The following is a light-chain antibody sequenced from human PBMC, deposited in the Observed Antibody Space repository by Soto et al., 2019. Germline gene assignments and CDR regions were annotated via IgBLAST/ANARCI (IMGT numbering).Light chain of an antibody. J-gene: IGKJ1*01. V-gene: IGKV1-5*03. Sequence: DIQLTQSPSTLSASVGDRVTITCRASQSISSWLAWYQQKPGKAPNLLIYKTSNLESGVPSRFSGSGNGTEFNLTISSRQPDDFATYYCQYYNDYCWTFGQGTKVEIK. CDR1: QSISSW. CDR2: KTS. CDR3: QYYNDYCWT.